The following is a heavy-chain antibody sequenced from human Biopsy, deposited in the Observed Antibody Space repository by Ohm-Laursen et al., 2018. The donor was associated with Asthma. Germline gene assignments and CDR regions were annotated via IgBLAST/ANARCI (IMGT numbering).Heavy chain of an antibody. V-gene: IGHV1-69*01. CDR3: SRAVTILQEWSGGMDV. Sequence: SSVKVSCKASGGTFTTYSISWVRQAPGQGLVWMGGIIPLIGTPNYAQKFQGRVTITADASTNTAYMDLSSLTIEDTAVYYCSRAVTILQEWSGGMDVWGQGTTVTVSS. CDR1: GGTFTTYS. J-gene: IGHJ6*02. CDR2: IIPLIGTP. D-gene: IGHD3-3*01.